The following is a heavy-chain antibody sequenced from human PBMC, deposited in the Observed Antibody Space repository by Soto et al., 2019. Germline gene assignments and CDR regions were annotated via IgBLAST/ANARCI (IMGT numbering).Heavy chain of an antibody. J-gene: IGHJ6*02. CDR3: ARDLVLTATDPGYGMDV. V-gene: IGHV4-59*01. Sequence: PSETLSLTCTVSGGSISSYYWSWIRQPPGKGLEWIGYIYYSGSTNYNPSLKRRGSISIDTSKNQFSLKLTSVTAADTAVYYCARDLVLTATDPGYGMDVWGQGTTVTVSS. D-gene: IGHD6-13*01. CDR2: IYYSGST. CDR1: GGSISSYY.